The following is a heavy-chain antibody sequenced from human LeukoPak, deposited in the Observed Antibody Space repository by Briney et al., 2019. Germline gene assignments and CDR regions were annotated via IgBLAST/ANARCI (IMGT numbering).Heavy chain of an antibody. CDR1: GFTFSSFE. D-gene: IGHD3-3*01. Sequence: PGGSLRLSCAASGFTFSSFEMNWVRQAPGKGLEWASYISSSGSTVYYADSVKGRFTISRDNSKNTLYLQMNSLRAEDTAVYYCAKSASGYDYWGQGTLVTVSS. CDR2: ISSSGSTV. CDR3: AKSASGYDY. V-gene: IGHV3-48*03. J-gene: IGHJ4*02.